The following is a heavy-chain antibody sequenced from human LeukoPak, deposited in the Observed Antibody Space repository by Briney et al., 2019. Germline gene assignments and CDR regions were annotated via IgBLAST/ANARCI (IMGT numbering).Heavy chain of an antibody. J-gene: IGHJ5*02. V-gene: IGHV1-46*01. Sequence: GASVKVSCKASGYTFTSYYMHWVRQAPGQGLEWMGIINPSGGSTSYAQKFQGRVTMTRDMSTSTVYMELSSLRSEDTAVYYCARDGAAAANAWGDWFDPWGQGTLVTVSS. CDR3: ARDGAAAANAWGDWFDP. CDR1: GYTFTSYY. CDR2: INPSGGST. D-gene: IGHD6-13*01.